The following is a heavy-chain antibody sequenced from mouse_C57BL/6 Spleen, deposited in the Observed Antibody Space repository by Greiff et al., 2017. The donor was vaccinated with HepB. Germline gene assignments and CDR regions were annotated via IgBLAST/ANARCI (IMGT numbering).Heavy chain of an antibody. J-gene: IGHJ2*01. CDR3: ARYKAITTVVENYFDY. CDR2: IRNKANGYTT. V-gene: IGHV7-3*01. CDR1: GFTFTDYY. D-gene: IGHD1-1*01. Sequence: EVQVVESGGGLVQPGGSLSLSCAASGFTFTDYYMSWVRQPPGKALEWLGFIRNKANGYTTEYSASVKGRFTISRDNSQSILYLQMNALRAEDSATYYCARYKAITTVVENYFDYWGQGTTLTVSS.